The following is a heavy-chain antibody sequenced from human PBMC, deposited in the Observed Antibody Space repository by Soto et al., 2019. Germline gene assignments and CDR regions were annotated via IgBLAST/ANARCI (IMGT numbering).Heavy chain of an antibody. V-gene: IGHV3-48*02. Sequence: PWGSLRLSCAASGFTFSSYSMNWVRQAPGKGLEWVSYISSSSSTIYYADSVKGRFTISRDNAKNSLYLQMNSLRDEDTAVYYCARAHYYDSSGYLQGAAGENYYYYYGMDVWGQGTTVTVSS. J-gene: IGHJ6*02. CDR1: GFTFSSYS. CDR2: ISSSSSTI. D-gene: IGHD3-22*01. CDR3: ARAHYYDSSGYLQGAAGENYYYYYGMDV.